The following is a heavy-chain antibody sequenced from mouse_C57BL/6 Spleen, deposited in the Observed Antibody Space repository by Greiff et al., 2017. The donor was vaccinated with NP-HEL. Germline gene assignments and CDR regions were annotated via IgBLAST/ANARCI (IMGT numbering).Heavy chain of an antibody. CDR2: IDPSDSET. CDR3: ARNGGLRRGFYFDY. J-gene: IGHJ2*01. CDR1: GYTFTSYW. Sequence: QVQLQQPGAELVRPGSSVKLSCKASGYTFTSYWMHWVKQRPIQGLEWIGNIDPSDSETHYNQKFKDKATLTVDKFSSTAYMQLSSLTSEDSAVYYCARNGGLRRGFYFDYWGQGTTLTVSS. D-gene: IGHD2-4*01. V-gene: IGHV1-52*01.